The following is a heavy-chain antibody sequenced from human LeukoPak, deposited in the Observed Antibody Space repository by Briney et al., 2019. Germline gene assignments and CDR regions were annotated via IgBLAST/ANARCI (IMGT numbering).Heavy chain of an antibody. CDR3: ARAGRRGSYYWFDP. V-gene: IGHV1-8*03. J-gene: IGHJ5*02. CDR1: GYTFTSYD. D-gene: IGHD1-26*01. Sequence: ASVKVSCKASGYTFTSYDINWVRQATGQGLEWMGWMNPNSGNTGYAQKFQGRVTITRNTSISTAYMELSSLRSEDTAVYYCARAGRRGSYYWFDPWGQGTLVTVSS. CDR2: MNPNSGNT.